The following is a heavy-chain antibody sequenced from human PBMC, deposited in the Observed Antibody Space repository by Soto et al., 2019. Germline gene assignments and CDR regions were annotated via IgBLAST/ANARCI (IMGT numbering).Heavy chain of an antibody. CDR3: AREENSGSYYVWFDP. CDR2: IYYSGST. D-gene: IGHD1-26*01. J-gene: IGHJ5*02. CDR1: GGSISSGDYY. V-gene: IGHV4-30-4*01. Sequence: QVQLQESGPGLVKPSQTLSLTCTVSGGSISSGDYYWSWIRQPPGKGLEWIGYIYYSGSTYYNPSLEGRVTISVDTSKNPFSLKLSSVTAADTAVYYCAREENSGSYYVWFDPWGQGTLVTVSS.